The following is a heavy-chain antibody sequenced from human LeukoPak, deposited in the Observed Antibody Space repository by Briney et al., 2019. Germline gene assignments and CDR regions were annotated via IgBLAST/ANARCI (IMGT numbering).Heavy chain of an antibody. CDR2: IYCSGSS. V-gene: IGHV4-39*01. CDR3: ARGPRRGGTMIVVVPFFY. CDR1: GGSISSSSYY. Sequence: SETLSLTCTVSGGSISSSSYYWGWIRQPPGKGLEWIGSIYCSGSSYYNPSLKSRVTISVDTTKNQFSLKLSSVTAADTAVYYCARGPRRGGTMIVVVPFFYWGQGTLVTVSS. D-gene: IGHD3-22*01. J-gene: IGHJ4*02.